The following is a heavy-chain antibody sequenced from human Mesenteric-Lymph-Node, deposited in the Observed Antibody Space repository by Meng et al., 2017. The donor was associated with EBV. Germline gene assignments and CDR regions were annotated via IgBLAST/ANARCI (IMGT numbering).Heavy chain of an antibody. CDR2: ISPHNGDT. CDR3: TRDGYNRDFDY. Sequence: QVQLVQSGVEVKKPGASVKVSCKASGYTFTSYGISWVRQAPGQGLEWMGWISPHNGDTNYAQKLQGRVTMTTDTSTSTAYMELRSLRSDDTAVYYGTRDGYNRDFDYWGQGTLVTISS. D-gene: IGHD5-24*01. J-gene: IGHJ4*02. CDR1: GYTFTSYG. V-gene: IGHV1-18*01.